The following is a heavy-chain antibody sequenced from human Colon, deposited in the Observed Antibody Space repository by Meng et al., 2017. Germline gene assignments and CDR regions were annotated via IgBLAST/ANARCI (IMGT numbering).Heavy chain of an antibody. CDR1: GFRFSDDH. CDR2: ISVDGSII. J-gene: IGHJ5*01. Sequence: QVQLVGSGGDLVKPGGSLRLSCVASGFRFSDDHMAWIRQAPGKGLEWISYISVDGSIIYYADSVKGRFTISRDDAKNSVYLQMNSLRAEDTAVYYCARDGSHRRFDSWGQGTLVTVSS. V-gene: IGHV3-11*01. CDR3: ARDGSHRRFDS. D-gene: IGHD1-26*01.